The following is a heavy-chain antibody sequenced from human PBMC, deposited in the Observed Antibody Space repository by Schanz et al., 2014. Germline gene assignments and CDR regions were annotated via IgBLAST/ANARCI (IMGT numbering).Heavy chain of an antibody. Sequence: QVQLVQSGAEVKKPGASVKVSCKASGYTFSGYCMHWVRQAPGQGLEWMGWIIPNSGVTNYAQKFQGRVTITADKSTSTAYMELSSLRSEDTAVYYCARGSYFFDYWGQGTLVTVSS. CDR3: ARGSYFFDY. J-gene: IGHJ4*02. CDR2: IIPNSGVT. V-gene: IGHV1-2*02. CDR1: GYTFSGYC.